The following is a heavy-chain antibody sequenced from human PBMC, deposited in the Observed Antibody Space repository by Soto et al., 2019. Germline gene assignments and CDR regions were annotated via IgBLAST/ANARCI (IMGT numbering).Heavy chain of an antibody. CDR1: GFTVXSNY. CDR2: IYSGGST. V-gene: IGHV3-66*01. J-gene: IGHJ6*02. Sequence: GGSLRLSCAACGFTVXSNYMSGVRQAPGKGLEWVSVIYSGGSTYYADSVKGRFTISRDNSKNTLYLQMNSLRAEDTAVYYCAGSGILTGYSHYYYYGMDVWGQGTTVTVSS. CDR3: AGSGILTGYSHYYYYGMDV. D-gene: IGHD3-9*01.